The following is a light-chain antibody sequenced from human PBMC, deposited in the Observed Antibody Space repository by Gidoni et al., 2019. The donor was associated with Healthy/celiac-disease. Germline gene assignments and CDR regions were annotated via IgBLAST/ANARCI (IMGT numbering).Light chain of an antibody. CDR3: QQYNNWPPRHT. CDR2: GAS. Sequence: EIAMTQSPATLSVSPGERATLSCRASQSVSSNLAWYQQKPGQAPRLLIYGASTRATGIPARFSGSGSGTEFTLTISSLQSEDFAVYYCQQYNNWPPRHTFGQGTKLEIK. CDR1: QSVSSN. V-gene: IGKV3-15*01. J-gene: IGKJ2*01.